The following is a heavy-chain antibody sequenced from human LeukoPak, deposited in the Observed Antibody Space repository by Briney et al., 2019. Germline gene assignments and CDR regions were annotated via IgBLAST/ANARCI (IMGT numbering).Heavy chain of an antibody. CDR2: IYYSGST. CDR1: GFSISSGYY. Sequence: SETLSLTCAVSGFSISSGYYWGWIRQPPGKGLEWIGSIYYSGSTYYNPSLKSRVTISVDTSKNQFSLKLSSVTAADTAVYYCAASSGRNWGQGTLVTVSS. CDR3: AASSGRN. D-gene: IGHD1-26*01. V-gene: IGHV4-38-2*01. J-gene: IGHJ4*02.